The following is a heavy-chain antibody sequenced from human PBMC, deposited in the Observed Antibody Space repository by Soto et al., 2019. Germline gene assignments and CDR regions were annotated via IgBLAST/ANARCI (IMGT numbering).Heavy chain of an antibody. J-gene: IGHJ4*02. D-gene: IGHD3-22*01. Sequence: GASLKVSCKASGYTFSSYDINWVRQATGQGLEWMGWMNPNSGNTGYAQKFQGRVTMTRNTSISTAYMELSSLRSEDTAVYYCARASYYHDSSGYYPFDYWGQGTLVTVSS. V-gene: IGHV1-8*01. CDR2: MNPNSGNT. CDR3: ARASYYHDSSGYYPFDY. CDR1: GYTFSSYD.